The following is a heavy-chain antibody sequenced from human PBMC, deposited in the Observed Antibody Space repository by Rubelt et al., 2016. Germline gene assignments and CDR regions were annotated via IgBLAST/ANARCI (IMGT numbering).Heavy chain of an antibody. J-gene: IGHJ4*02. CDR3: ARGAVPNY. D-gene: IGHD2-2*01. CDR2: ISSSSSYI. Sequence: GKGLEWVSSISSSSSYIYYADSVKGRFTISRDNAKNSLYLQMNSLRAEDTAVYYCARGAVPNYWGQGTLVTVSS. V-gene: IGHV3-21*01.